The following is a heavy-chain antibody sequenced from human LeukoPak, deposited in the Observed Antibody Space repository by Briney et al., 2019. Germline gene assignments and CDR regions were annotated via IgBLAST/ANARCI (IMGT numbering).Heavy chain of an antibody. CDR2: IYYSGST. Sequence: SETLSLTCTVSGGSISSNFWSWIRQPPGKGLEWIGYIYYSGSTNYNPSLKSRVTISVDTSKNQFSLKLSSVTAADTAVYYCARSLGYCSSTSCPGDDFQHWGQGTLVTVSS. V-gene: IGHV4-59*08. CDR3: ARSLGYCSSTSCPGDDFQH. D-gene: IGHD2-2*01. J-gene: IGHJ1*01. CDR1: GGSISSNF.